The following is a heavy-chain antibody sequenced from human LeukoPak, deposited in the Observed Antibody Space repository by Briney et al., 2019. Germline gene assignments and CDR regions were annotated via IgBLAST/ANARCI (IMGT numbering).Heavy chain of an antibody. CDR1: GGSISSGNYY. J-gene: IGHJ4*02. CDR2: IYYSGST. V-gene: IGHV4-39*07. D-gene: IGHD3-22*01. Sequence: SETLSLTCSVSGGSISSGNYYWAWIRQPPGKGLEWIGSIYYSGSTYYNPSLKSRVTISVDKSKNQFSLKLSSVTAADTAVYYCARWGYYYDGSGLDYWGQGTLVTVSS. CDR3: ARWGYYYDGSGLDY.